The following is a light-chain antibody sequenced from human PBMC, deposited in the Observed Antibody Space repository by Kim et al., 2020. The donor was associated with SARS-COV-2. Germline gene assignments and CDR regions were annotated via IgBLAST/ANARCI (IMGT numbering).Light chain of an antibody. J-gene: IGKJ2*01. CDR3: QHYIRFPYT. V-gene: IGKV1-5*03. CDR2: QAS. Sequence: SASVGDRVTITGRASQIIDTYLAWYQQKPGKAPNLLIYQASSLQIGVPSRFSGSGSGAEFTLTISNLQPDDFATYYCQHYIRFPYTFGQGTKLEI. CDR1: QIIDTY.